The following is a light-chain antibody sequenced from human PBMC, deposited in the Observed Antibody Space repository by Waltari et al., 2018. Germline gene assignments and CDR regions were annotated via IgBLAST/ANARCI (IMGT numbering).Light chain of an antibody. J-gene: IGLJ2*01. CDR1: SSDVGGYNY. CDR2: DVT. V-gene: IGLV2-14*01. CDR3: ASYTSTRTVI. Sequence: QSALTQPASVSGSPGQSITISCSGTSSDVGGYNYVSWYQQLPGNAPKLMIYDVTRWPSGVSNRLSVAKSGNTASLTIFGRQAEDEADYYCASYTSTRTVIFGGGTRVTVL.